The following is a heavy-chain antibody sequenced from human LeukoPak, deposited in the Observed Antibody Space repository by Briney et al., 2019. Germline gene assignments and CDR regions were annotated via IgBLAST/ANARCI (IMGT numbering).Heavy chain of an antibody. D-gene: IGHD3-22*01. J-gene: IGHJ4*02. Sequence: GGSLRLSCAASGFSLSSFTMNWVRQAPGKGLEWVSSISSSSSYIYYADSVKGRFTISRDNAKNSLYLQMNSLRAEDTAVYYCARVGYDSSGYSPGFDYWGQGILVTVSS. CDR1: GFSLSSFT. CDR3: ARVGYDSSGYSPGFDY. V-gene: IGHV3-21*01. CDR2: ISSSSSYI.